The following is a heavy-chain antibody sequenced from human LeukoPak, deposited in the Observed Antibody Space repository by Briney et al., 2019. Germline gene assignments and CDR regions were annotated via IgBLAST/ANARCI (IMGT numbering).Heavy chain of an antibody. Sequence: SETLSLTCTVPGGSISSSSYYWGWIRQPAGKELEWIGRIYTSGSTNYNPSLKSRVTISVDTSKNQFSLKLSSVTAADTAVYYCARDSSSWFDYYYYYMDVWGKGTTVTVSS. CDR2: IYTSGST. V-gene: IGHV4-61*02. D-gene: IGHD6-13*01. J-gene: IGHJ6*03. CDR3: ARDSSSWFDYYYYYMDV. CDR1: GGSISSSSYY.